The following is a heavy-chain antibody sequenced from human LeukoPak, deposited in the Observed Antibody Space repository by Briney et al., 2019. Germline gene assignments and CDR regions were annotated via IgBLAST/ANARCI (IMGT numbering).Heavy chain of an antibody. CDR1: GYTFTSYY. CDR3: ARAQGVAAAGSYYYYGMDV. V-gene: IGHV1-46*01. D-gene: IGHD6-13*01. CDR2: INPSGGST. Sequence: ASVKVSCKASGYTFTSYYMHWVRQAPGQGLEWMGIINPSGGSTSYAQKFQGRVTMTRDTSTSTVYMELSSLRSEDTAVYYCARAQGVAAAGSYYYYGMDVWGQGTTVTVPS. J-gene: IGHJ6*02.